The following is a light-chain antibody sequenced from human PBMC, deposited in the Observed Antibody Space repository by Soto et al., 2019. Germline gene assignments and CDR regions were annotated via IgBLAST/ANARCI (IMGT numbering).Light chain of an antibody. V-gene: IGKV1-5*01. J-gene: IGKJ1*01. CDR1: LSISHW. CDR3: QQYDSVLGT. CDR2: DAS. Sequence: DIQITQSPATLSASVGDSVTITCRASLSISHWLAWYQQKPGKAPKFLIYDASSLESGVPSRFSGSGSGTEFTHTISSXQPDDFATYYCQQYDSVLGTFGPGTKVDIK.